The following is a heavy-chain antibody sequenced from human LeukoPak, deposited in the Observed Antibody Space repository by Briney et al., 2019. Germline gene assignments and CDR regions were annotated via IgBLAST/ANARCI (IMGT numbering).Heavy chain of an antibody. CDR1: GYSLSSGYY. V-gene: IGHV4-38-2*01. CDR3: ARRRPIGYFDY. Sequence: SETLSLTCAVSGYSLSSGYYWGCIRQPPGKGRGWIGSIYHSGSTYYNPSLKSRVTISVDTSKNQFYLKLGSVTAADMAVYYCARRRPIGYFDYWGQGTLVTVSS. CDR2: IYHSGST. J-gene: IGHJ4*02. D-gene: IGHD3-16*02.